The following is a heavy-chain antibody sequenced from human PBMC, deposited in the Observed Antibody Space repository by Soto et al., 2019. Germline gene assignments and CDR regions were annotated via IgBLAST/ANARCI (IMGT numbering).Heavy chain of an antibody. V-gene: IGHV1-69*04. CDR2: IIPILGIA. D-gene: IGHD6-19*01. CDR3: ARDQGYSSGSRGWFDP. Sequence: SVKVSCKASGGTFSSYTISWVRQAPGQGLEWMGRIIPILGIANYAQKFQGRVTITADKSTSTAYMELSSLRSEDTAVYYCARDQGYSSGSRGWFDPWGQGTLVTV. J-gene: IGHJ5*02. CDR1: GGTFSSYT.